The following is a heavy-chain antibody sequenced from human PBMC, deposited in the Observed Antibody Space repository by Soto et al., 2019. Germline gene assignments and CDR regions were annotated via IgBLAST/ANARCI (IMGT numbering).Heavy chain of an antibody. CDR3: AADQLGDYYYGMDV. Sequence: SVKVSCKASGFTFTSSAVQWVRQARGQRLEWIGWIVVGSGNTNYAQKFQERVTITRDMSTSTAYMELSSLRSEDTAVYYCAADQLGDYYYGMDVWGQGTTVTVSS. CDR1: GFTFTSSA. D-gene: IGHD7-27*01. J-gene: IGHJ6*02. CDR2: IVVGSGNT. V-gene: IGHV1-58*01.